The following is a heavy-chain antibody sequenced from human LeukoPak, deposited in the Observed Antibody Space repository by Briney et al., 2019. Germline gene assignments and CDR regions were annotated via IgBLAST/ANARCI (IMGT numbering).Heavy chain of an antibody. Sequence: PSETLSLTCAVYGGSFSGYYWSWIRQPPGKGLEWIGEINHSGSTNYNPSLKSRVTISVDTSKNRFSLKLSSVTAADTAVYYCARRPGYNSGWWGYNWFDPWGQGTLVTVSS. J-gene: IGHJ5*02. CDR2: INHSGST. V-gene: IGHV4-34*01. CDR1: GGSFSGYY. CDR3: ARRPGYNSGWWGYNWFDP. D-gene: IGHD6-19*01.